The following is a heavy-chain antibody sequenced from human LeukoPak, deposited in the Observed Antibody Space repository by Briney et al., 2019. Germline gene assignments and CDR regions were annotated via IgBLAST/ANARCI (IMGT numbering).Heavy chain of an antibody. D-gene: IGHD3-10*01. J-gene: IGHJ3*02. CDR2: IYSGGST. V-gene: IGHV3-53*01. CDR3: ARGSGLDAFDI. Sequence: PGGSLRLSCAASGLTVSSNYMSWVRKAPGKGLEWVSVIYSGGSTYYAYSVKGRFTISRDNSKNTLYLQMNSLRAEDTAVYYCARGSGLDAFDIWGQGTMVTVSS. CDR1: GLTVSSNY.